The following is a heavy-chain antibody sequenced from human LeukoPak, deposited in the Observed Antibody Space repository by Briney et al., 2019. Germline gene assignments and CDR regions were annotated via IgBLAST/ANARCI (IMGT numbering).Heavy chain of an antibody. CDR3: ARAGDGYNFGCLDY. V-gene: IGHV1-2*02. CDR2: INPNSGGT. Sequence: ASVKVSCKASGYTFTGYYMHWVRQAPGQGLEWMGWINPNSGGTNYAQKFQGRVTMTRDTPISTAYMELSRLRSDDTAVYYCARAGDGYNFGCLDYWGQGTLVTVSS. CDR1: GYTFTGYY. J-gene: IGHJ4*02. D-gene: IGHD5-24*01.